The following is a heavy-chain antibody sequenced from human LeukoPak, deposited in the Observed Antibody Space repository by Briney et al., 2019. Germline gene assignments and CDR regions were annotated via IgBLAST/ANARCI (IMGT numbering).Heavy chain of an antibody. Sequence: SQTLSLTCAISGDSVSSNSAAWNWVRQSPSRGLEWLGRTYYRSKWYNDYAVSVKSRITINPDTSRNQFSLLLNSVTPEDTAVYYCARDPDYGGKSVGSDSFDIWGQGTMVTVSS. CDR3: ARDPDYGGKSVGSDSFDI. J-gene: IGHJ3*02. CDR1: GDSVSSNSAA. D-gene: IGHD4-23*01. V-gene: IGHV6-1*01. CDR2: TYYRSKWYN.